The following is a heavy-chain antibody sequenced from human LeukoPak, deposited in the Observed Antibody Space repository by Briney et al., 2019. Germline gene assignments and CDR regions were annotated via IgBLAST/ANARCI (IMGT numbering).Heavy chain of an antibody. CDR3: AKSLGYSSGIDAFDI. Sequence: GGSLRLSCAASGFTFTKYWMTWVRQAPGKGLEWVSAISGSGGSTYYADSVKGRFTISRDNSKNTLYLQMNSLRAEDTAVYYCAKSLGYSSGIDAFDIWGQGTMVTVSS. D-gene: IGHD6-19*01. CDR2: ISGSGGST. J-gene: IGHJ3*02. V-gene: IGHV3-23*01. CDR1: GFTFTKYW.